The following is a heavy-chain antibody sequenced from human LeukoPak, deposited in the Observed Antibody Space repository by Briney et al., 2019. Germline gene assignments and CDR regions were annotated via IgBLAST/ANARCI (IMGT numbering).Heavy chain of an antibody. CDR3: ARDFEDSSSSVGYYYYMDV. Sequence: GASVKVSCKASGYTFTGYYMHWVRQAPGQGLEWMGRIIPILGIANYAQKFQGRVTITADESTSTAYMELSSLRSEDTAVYYCARDFEDSSSSVGYYYYMDVWGKGTTVTVSS. CDR1: GYTFTGYY. V-gene: IGHV1-69*04. D-gene: IGHD6-6*01. J-gene: IGHJ6*03. CDR2: IIPILGIA.